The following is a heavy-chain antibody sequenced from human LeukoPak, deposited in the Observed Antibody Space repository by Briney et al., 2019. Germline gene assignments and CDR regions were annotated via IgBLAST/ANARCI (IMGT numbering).Heavy chain of an antibody. Sequence: SETLSLTCTVSGGSISSYYWSWIRQPPGKGLEWIGYIYYSGSTNYNPSLKSRVTISVDTSKNQFSLKLSSVTAADTAVYYCARLGGSYWGGFDYWGQGTLVTVSS. J-gene: IGHJ4*02. D-gene: IGHD1-26*01. CDR1: GGSISSYY. CDR2: IYYSGST. CDR3: ARLGGSYWGGFDY. V-gene: IGHV4-59*08.